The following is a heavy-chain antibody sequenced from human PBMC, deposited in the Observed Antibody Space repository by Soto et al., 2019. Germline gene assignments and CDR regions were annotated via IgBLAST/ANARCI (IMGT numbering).Heavy chain of an antibody. Sequence: GASVKVSCKASGYTFTSYGISWVRQAPGQGLEWMGWISAYNGNTNYAQKLQGRVTMTTDTSTSTAYMELRSLRSDDTAVYYCATHTLRYFDWSDFDYWGQGTLVTVSS. CDR1: GYTFTSYG. J-gene: IGHJ4*02. CDR2: ISAYNGNT. CDR3: ATHTLRYFDWSDFDY. V-gene: IGHV1-18*01. D-gene: IGHD3-9*01.